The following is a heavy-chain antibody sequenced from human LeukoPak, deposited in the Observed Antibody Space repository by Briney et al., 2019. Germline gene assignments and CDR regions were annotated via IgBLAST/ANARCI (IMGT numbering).Heavy chain of an antibody. CDR3: ARGPRTMVAIDY. J-gene: IGHJ4*02. CDR2: IYTSGST. Sequence: SETLSLTCTVSGGSISSGSYYWSWIRQPAGQGLEWIGRIYTSGSTNYNPSLKSRVTISVDTSKNQFSLKLSSVTAADTAVYYCARGPRTMVAIDYWGQGTLVTVSS. D-gene: IGHD3-10*01. CDR1: GGSISSGSYY. V-gene: IGHV4-61*02.